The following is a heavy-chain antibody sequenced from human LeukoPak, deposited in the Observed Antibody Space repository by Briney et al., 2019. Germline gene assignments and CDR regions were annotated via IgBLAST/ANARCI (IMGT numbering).Heavy chain of an antibody. CDR2: ISSSSSTI. D-gene: IGHD4-17*01. CDR1: GFTFSSYR. V-gene: IGHV3-48*02. CDR3: ARDTYGSIDY. Sequence: GGSLRLSCAASGFTFSSYRMNWVRQAPGKGLEWVSYISSSSSTIYYADSVKGRFTISRDNAKNSLYLQMNSLRDDDTAVYYCARDTYGSIDYWGQGTLVTVSS. J-gene: IGHJ4*02.